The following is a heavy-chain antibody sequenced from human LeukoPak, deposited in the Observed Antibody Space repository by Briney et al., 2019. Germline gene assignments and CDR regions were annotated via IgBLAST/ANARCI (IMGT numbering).Heavy chain of an antibody. CDR2: IYPGDSDT. CDR1: GYSFTSYW. Sequence: GESLKISCKGSGYSFTSYWSGWVRQMPGKGLEWMGIIYPGDSDTRYSPAFQGQVTISSDKSLSTAYLQWSTLKASDNAMYYCARRRYCSSTSCRRYFDYWGQGTLVTVSS. V-gene: IGHV5-51*01. J-gene: IGHJ4*02. D-gene: IGHD2-2*01. CDR3: ARRRYCSSTSCRRYFDY.